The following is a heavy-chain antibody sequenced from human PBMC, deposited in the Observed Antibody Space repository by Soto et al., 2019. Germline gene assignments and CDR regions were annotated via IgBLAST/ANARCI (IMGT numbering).Heavy chain of an antibody. CDR2: VIPIFGTT. CDR3: ARDSYGYYFDN. J-gene: IGHJ4*02. Sequence: QVQLVQSGAEVKKPGSSVKVSCKASGGTFRNYAFSWVRQAPGQGLEWMGEVIPIFGTTPYAQKFQGRATITADESPNTAYMELSSLRSEDTAVYYCARDSYGYYFDNWGQGTLVTVSS. V-gene: IGHV1-69*01. CDR1: GGTFRNYA. D-gene: IGHD5-18*01.